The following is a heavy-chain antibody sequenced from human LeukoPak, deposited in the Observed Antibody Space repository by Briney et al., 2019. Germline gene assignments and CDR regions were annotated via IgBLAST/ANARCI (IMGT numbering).Heavy chain of an antibody. CDR3: ARDVPKKAPYGVDV. Sequence: SETLSLTCTVSGGSISSGGYYWSWIRQHPGKGLEWIGYVYYSGSTYYNPSLKSRVTTSLDTSKNQFSLKLTSVTAADTAVYYCARDVPKKAPYGVDVWGQGTTVIVSS. D-gene: IGHD2-2*01. CDR1: GGSISSGGYY. J-gene: IGHJ6*02. CDR2: VYYSGST. V-gene: IGHV4-31*03.